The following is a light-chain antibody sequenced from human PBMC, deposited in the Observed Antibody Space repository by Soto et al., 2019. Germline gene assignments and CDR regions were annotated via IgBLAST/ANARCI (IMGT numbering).Light chain of an antibody. V-gene: IGKV1-39*01. CDR1: QSISSY. CDR3: QQSYRTPYT. J-gene: IGKJ2*01. CDR2: AAS. Sequence: DIQMTQSPSSLSASVGDRVTITFRASQSISSYLNWYQQKPGKAPKLLIYAASSLQSGVPSRVSGSGSGKDFTLTISSLRPEDFSTYYCQQSYRTPYTCGQGTKLEIK.